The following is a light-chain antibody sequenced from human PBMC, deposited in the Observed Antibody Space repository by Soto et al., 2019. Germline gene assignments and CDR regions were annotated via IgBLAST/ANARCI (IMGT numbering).Light chain of an antibody. J-gene: IGLJ7*01. Sequence: QSVLTQPASVSGSPGQSITISCSGTSSDIGFYNYVSWYQHHPGKAPKLIIYQVTKRPSGVASQFSGSKSGNTASLTISGLQPDHEAYYYCSSFTGSTTVIFGGGTQLTVL. V-gene: IGLV2-14*01. CDR3: SSFTGSTTVI. CDR1: SSDIGFYNY. CDR2: QVT.